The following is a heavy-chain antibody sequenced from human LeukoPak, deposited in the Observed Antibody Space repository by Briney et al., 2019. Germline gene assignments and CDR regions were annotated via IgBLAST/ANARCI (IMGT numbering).Heavy chain of an antibody. CDR1: GGSFSGYY. Sequence: SETLSLTCAVYGGSFSGYYWSGIGQPPGKGREGSGEINHSGSTNYNPCLNSQGTISVDTSKNQFSLKLSSVTAADTDVYYCARGRHYYDSSGYYYGFYYYYGMDVWGQGTTVTVSS. CDR2: INHSGST. CDR3: ARGRHYYDSSGYYYGFYYYYGMDV. J-gene: IGHJ6*02. D-gene: IGHD3-22*01. V-gene: IGHV4-34*01.